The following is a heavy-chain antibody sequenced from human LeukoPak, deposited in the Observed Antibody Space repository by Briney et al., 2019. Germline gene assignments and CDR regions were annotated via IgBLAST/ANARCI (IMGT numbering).Heavy chain of an antibody. J-gene: IGHJ5*02. Sequence: PRGSLRLSCAASGFTFDDYGMSSVRQAPGKGLEWGSGINWNGGSTGYADSVKGRFTISRDNAKNSLYLQMNSLRAEDTALYYCAREGHYDSSRFDPWGQGTLVTVSS. V-gene: IGHV3-20*04. CDR1: GFTFDDYG. CDR2: INWNGGST. CDR3: AREGHYDSSRFDP. D-gene: IGHD3-22*01.